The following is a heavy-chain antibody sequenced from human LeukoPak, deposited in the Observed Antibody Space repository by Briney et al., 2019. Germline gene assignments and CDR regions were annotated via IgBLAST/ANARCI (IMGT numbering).Heavy chain of an antibody. D-gene: IGHD6-19*01. V-gene: IGHV4-30-4*01. CDR2: ISFSRSA. CDR3: ARDLNPGGWPYFDP. CDR1: GASISSGDYY. Sequence: SQTLSLTCTVSGASISSGDYYWSWIRQPPGMGLEWFGYISFSRSAFYNPSLKSRVTISIDRSKSQFSLNLNSVTAADTAVYYCARDLNPGGWPYFDPWGQGALVTVSP. J-gene: IGHJ4*02.